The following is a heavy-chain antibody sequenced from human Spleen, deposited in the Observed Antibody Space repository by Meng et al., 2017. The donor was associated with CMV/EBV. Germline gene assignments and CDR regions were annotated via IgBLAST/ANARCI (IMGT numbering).Heavy chain of an antibody. CDR2: ISSSGTTI. Sequence: GESLKISCAASGFTFSSYEMNWVRQAPGKGLEWVSYISSSGTTISYADSVKGRFTISRDNAKNSLYLQVNSLRAEDTAVYYCARGTHKFYGMDVWGQGTTVTVSS. D-gene: IGHD1/OR15-1a*01. V-gene: IGHV3-48*03. J-gene: IGHJ6*02. CDR1: GFTFSSYE. CDR3: ARGTHKFYGMDV.